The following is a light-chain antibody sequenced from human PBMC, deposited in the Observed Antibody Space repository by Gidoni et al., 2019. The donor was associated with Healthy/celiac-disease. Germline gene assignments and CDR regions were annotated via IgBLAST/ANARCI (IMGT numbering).Light chain of an antibody. CDR2: TAS. Sequence: DIKMAHSPSSMSASVGDRVTITCRASQSISSYLDWSQQKPAKAPKLLIYTASRLQSVVQSRFSGSGSGTDCTLTISRRQPEAFATYYCQQSYSTPHSFGQGTKLEI. J-gene: IGKJ2*03. V-gene: IGKV1-39*01. CDR3: QQSYSTPHS. CDR1: QSISSY.